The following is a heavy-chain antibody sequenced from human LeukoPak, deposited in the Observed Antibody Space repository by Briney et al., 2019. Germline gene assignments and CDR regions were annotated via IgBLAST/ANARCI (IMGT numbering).Heavy chain of an antibody. V-gene: IGHV3-21*01. D-gene: IGHD2-2*01. CDR2: ISSSSTSI. J-gene: IGHJ3*02. CDR3: ARGPPCTSVSCYVTGALDI. Sequence: GGSLRLFCAASGFSFDIYSMNWVRQAPGKGLEWVSSISSSSTSIYYAESLKGRFTVSRDNAKKSMFLQVDSMRVEDTAIYYCARGPPCTSVSCYVTGALDIWGQGTMVTVSS. CDR1: GFSFDIYS.